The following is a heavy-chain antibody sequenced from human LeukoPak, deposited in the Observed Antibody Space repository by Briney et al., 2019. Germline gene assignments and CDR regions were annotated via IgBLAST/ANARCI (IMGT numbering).Heavy chain of an antibody. CDR1: GYTFTSYD. CDR3: VRAADGYKSDLSD. CDR2: MNPNSGNT. V-gene: IGHV1-8*01. J-gene: IGHJ4*02. Sequence: ASVKVSCKASGYTFTSYDINWVRQATGQGLEWMGWMNPNSGNTGYAQKFQGRVTMTRNTSISTAYMELSSLRSEDTAVYYCVRAADGYKSDLSDWGQGTLVTVSS. D-gene: IGHD5-24*01.